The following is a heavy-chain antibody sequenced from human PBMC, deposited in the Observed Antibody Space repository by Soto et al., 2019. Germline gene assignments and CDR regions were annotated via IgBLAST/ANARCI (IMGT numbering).Heavy chain of an antibody. CDR2: ISPGGDRI. CDR3: TKSADSAGWGVDF. D-gene: IGHD6-19*01. V-gene: IGHV3-48*02. Sequence: GGSLRLSCVASGFIFDSYARNWVRQAPGKWLEWVSYISPGGDRIYYAESLKDRITISRDHARKSLSLKMNILRDEETDVYYCTKSADSAGWGVDFWGQGTLGTVS. CDR1: GFIFDSYA. J-gene: IGHJ4*01.